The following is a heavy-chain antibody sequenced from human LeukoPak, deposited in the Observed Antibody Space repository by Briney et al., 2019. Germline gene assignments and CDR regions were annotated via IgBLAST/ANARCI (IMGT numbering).Heavy chain of an antibody. CDR1: GGSISSGSYS. D-gene: IGHD1-1*01. CDR3: ARKRERAFDI. V-gene: IGHV4-30-2*01. Sequence: PSETLSLTCAVSGGSISSGSYSWSWIRQPPGKGLEWIGYIYHTGSNYYNPSLKSRVTISVDRSKNQFSLKLSSVTAADTAVYYCARKRERAFDIWGQGTMVTVSS. CDR2: IYHTGSN. J-gene: IGHJ3*02.